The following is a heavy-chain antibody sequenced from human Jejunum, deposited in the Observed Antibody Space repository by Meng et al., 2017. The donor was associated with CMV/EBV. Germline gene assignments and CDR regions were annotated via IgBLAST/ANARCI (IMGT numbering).Heavy chain of an antibody. J-gene: IGHJ4*02. D-gene: IGHD2-8*02. CDR1: DYA. CDR2: RDYGGGRT. Sequence: DYAMSWVRQAPGKGLGWVSGRDYGGGRTWYADSVRSRFTISRENAKNSLSLQMNSLRAGDTAVYYCARAGYCPGNSCFSDTPYFDYWGRGTLVTVSS. V-gene: IGHV3-20*03. CDR3: ARAGYCPGNSCFSDTPYFDY.